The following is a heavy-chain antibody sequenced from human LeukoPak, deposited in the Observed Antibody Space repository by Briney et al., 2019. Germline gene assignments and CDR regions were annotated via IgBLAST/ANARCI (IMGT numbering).Heavy chain of an antibody. CDR1: GYSFSNNW. V-gene: IGHV5-51*01. CDR3: ESLMEGYYYYMHV. Sequence: GESLKISCKGSGYSFSNNWIAWVRQMPGKGLEWMGIIYPGDSDTRYSPSFQGQVTISADKSFSTAYLQWSSLKASDTATYYCESLMEGYYYYMHVWGKGTTVTVSS. CDR2: IYPGDSDT. D-gene: IGHD2-8*01. J-gene: IGHJ6*03.